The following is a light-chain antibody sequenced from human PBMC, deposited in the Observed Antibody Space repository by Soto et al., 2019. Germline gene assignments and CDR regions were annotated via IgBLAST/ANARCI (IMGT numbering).Light chain of an antibody. CDR3: KQYNKWHLT. CDR1: QSVSID. CDR2: GES. Sequence: EIVMTQSPAILSVSPGARAPISCRASQSVSIDLAWYQQTTGQANRLLIYGESTRATGIPVRFSGSASGTEFTLTISRLQPEELTVYDCKQYNKWHLTVGKGTKVEIK. J-gene: IGKJ1*01. V-gene: IGKV3-15*01.